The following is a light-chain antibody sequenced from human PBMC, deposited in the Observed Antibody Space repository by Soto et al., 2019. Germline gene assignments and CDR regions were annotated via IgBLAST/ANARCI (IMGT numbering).Light chain of an antibody. Sequence: DIQMTQSPSTLSVSVGDIVSITCRASQTISSWLAWYQQKPGKAPKLLIYKASTLKCGVPSRFSGSGSGTEFTLTISSLQPDDFATYYCQQYNSYSRAFGQGTKVDIK. CDR1: QTISSW. V-gene: IGKV1-5*03. J-gene: IGKJ1*01. CDR2: KAS. CDR3: QQYNSYSRA.